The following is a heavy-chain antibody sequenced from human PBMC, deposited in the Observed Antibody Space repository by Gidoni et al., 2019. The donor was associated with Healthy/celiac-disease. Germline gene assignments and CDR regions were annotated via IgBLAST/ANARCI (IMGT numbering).Heavy chain of an antibody. D-gene: IGHD2-2*01. CDR1: GYTFTSYG. J-gene: IGHJ6*02. Sequence: QVQLVQSGAEVKKPGASVQVSCTASGYTFTSYGISWVRQSPGQGLEGMGWIRAYNGNTNYAQKLQGRVTMTTDTATSTAYMELRSLRSDDTAVYYCAAGVVVPAAMGVYYYYGMDVWGQGTTVTVSS. V-gene: IGHV1-18*01. CDR2: IRAYNGNT. CDR3: AAGVVVPAAMGVYYYYGMDV.